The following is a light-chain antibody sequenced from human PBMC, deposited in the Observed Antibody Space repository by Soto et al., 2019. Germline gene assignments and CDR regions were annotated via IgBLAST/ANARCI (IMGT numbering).Light chain of an antibody. V-gene: IGLV2-8*01. CDR2: EVN. CDR3: SSYVASNNLRV. CDR1: SSDFGAYKY. J-gene: IGLJ1*01. Sequence: LTQPPSASASPGQSVSISCTGTSSDFGAYKYVPWYQQHPGKAPKLIIYEVNQRPSGVPDRFSGSKSGNTASLTVSGLQAEDEADYYCSSYVASNNLRVFGTGTKV.